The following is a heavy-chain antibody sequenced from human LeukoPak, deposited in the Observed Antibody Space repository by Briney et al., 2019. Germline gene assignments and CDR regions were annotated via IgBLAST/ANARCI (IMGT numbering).Heavy chain of an antibody. CDR3: ARGRAEVLYDGSGSLYAFDI. Sequence: SETLSLTCAVYGGSFSGYYWTWIRQTPGKGLEWIGEINHLGRTYYNPSLKSRAIVSGDTSNNQFSLKMSSVTAADTAVYYCARGRAEVLYDGSGSLYAFDIWSRGTKVTVSS. V-gene: IGHV4-34*01. D-gene: IGHD3-10*01. J-gene: IGHJ3*02. CDR1: GGSFSGYY. CDR2: INHLGRT.